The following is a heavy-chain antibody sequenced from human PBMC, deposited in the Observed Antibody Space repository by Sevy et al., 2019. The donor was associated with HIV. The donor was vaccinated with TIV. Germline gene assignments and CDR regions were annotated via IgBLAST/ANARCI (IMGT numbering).Heavy chain of an antibody. CDR2: ISSSGSTI. Sequence: GGSLRLSCAASGFTFSVYYMSWIRQAPGKGLEWVSYISSSGSTIYYADCVKGRLTISRDNAKNSLYLQMNSLRAEDTAVYYCARGWAVAGIDPWGQGTLVTVSS. D-gene: IGHD6-19*01. CDR1: GFTFSVYY. CDR3: ARGWAVAGIDP. J-gene: IGHJ5*02. V-gene: IGHV3-11*01.